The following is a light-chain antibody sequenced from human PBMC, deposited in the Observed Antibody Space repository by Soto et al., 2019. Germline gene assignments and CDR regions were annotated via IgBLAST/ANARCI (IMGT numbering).Light chain of an antibody. CDR3: CSYVGARTYV. Sequence: QSVLTQPASVSGSPGQSITISCSGSISDVGSSGPVSWYQHHPGQVPKLIIYEGSRRPSGVSSRFSGSKTGNTASLTITGRQAEDEANYYCCSYVGARTYVFGTGTKVTVL. CDR1: ISDVGSSGP. J-gene: IGLJ1*01. V-gene: IGLV2-23*01. CDR2: EGS.